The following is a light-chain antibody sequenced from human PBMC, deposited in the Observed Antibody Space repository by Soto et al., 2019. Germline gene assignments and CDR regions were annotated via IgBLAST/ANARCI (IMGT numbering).Light chain of an antibody. Sequence: EIVMTQSPATLSVSPGERATLSCRASQAVSSNLAWYQQKPGQAPRLLIYAASTRAAGIPDRFSGSGPGTGFTLTITSLQSEDFAVYYCQHYNNWPFTFGPGTKVDI. CDR2: AAS. J-gene: IGKJ3*01. V-gene: IGKV3-15*01. CDR1: QAVSSN. CDR3: QHYNNWPFT.